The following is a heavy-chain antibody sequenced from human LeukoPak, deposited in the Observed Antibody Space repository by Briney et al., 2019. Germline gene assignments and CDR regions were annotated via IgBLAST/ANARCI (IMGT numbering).Heavy chain of an antibody. CDR2: ISGSGGST. CDR1: GFTCRSYD. J-gene: IGHJ4*02. CDR3: AKDRVDY. V-gene: IGHV3-23*01. Sequence: GGSLRLSDAASGFTCRSYDMSWVPQARGKGLEWVSAISGSGGSTYYADSVKGRFTISRDNSKNTLYLQMNSLRAEDTAVYYCAKDRVDYWGQGTVVTVSS.